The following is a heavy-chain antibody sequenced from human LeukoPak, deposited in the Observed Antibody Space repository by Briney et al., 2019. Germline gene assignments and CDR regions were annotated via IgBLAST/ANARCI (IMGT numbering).Heavy chain of an antibody. CDR3: ARDSSCSGGSCYPGWFDP. Sequence: GGSLRLSCAASGFTFSSYSMNWVRQAPGKGLEWVSYISSSSSTIYYADSVKGRFTISRDNAKNSLYLQMNSLRAEDTAVYYCARDSSCSGGSCYPGWFDPWGQGTLVTVSS. CDR1: GFTFSSYS. D-gene: IGHD2-15*01. CDR2: ISSSSSTI. J-gene: IGHJ5*02. V-gene: IGHV3-48*04.